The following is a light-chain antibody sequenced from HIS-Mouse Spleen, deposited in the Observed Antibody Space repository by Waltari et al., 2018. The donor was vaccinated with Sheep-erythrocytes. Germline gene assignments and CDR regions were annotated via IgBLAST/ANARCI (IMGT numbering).Light chain of an antibody. Sequence: SYELTQPPSVSVSPGQTASITCSGDKLGDKYACWYQPKPGKSPVLVIYQDSKRPSGIPERFSGSNSGNTATLTISGTQAMDEADYYCQAWDSSTAWNVVFGGGTKLTVL. CDR1: KLGDKY. J-gene: IGLJ2*01. CDR3: QAWDSSTAWNVV. CDR2: QDS. V-gene: IGLV3-1*01.